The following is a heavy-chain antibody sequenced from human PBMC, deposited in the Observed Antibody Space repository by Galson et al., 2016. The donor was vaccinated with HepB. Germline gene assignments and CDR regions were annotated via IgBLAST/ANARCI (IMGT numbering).Heavy chain of an antibody. J-gene: IGHJ4*02. CDR1: GYTFSSYA. CDR3: AKGAGGYYDY. D-gene: IGHD4/OR15-4a*01. CDR2: INSASGDT. V-gene: IGHV1-3*01. Sequence: SVKVSCKASGYTFSSYAIHWLRQAPGQRLEWMGWINSASGDTTYSQRFQDRLTIARDTSATTAYMELSGLRSEDTAVDFCAKGAGGYYDYWGQGTLVTVSA.